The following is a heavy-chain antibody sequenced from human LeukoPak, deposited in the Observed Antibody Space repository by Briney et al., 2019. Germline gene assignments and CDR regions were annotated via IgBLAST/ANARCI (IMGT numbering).Heavy chain of an antibody. J-gene: IGHJ2*01. CDR2: IYHNGNT. CDR1: ASSISSYYY. Sequence: SETLSLTCTVSASSISSYYYWGWIRQPPGKGLEWIGSIYHNGNTYYDPSLKSRVTISMDTAKTQFSLKLSSVTAADTAVYYCANYVYGGHFGLWYFDLWGRGILVTVSS. V-gene: IGHV4-38-2*02. D-gene: IGHD5/OR15-5a*01. CDR3: ANYVYGGHFGLWYFDL.